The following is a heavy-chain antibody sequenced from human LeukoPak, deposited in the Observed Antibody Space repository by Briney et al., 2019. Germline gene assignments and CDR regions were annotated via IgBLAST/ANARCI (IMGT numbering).Heavy chain of an antibody. D-gene: IGHD6-19*01. CDR3: ARVSGSGWGDFDY. J-gene: IGHJ4*02. Sequence: EYVKGRFTISRDNSKNTLYLQMSSLRSEDTAVYYCARVSGSGWGDFDYWGQGTLVTVSS. V-gene: IGHV3-30*15.